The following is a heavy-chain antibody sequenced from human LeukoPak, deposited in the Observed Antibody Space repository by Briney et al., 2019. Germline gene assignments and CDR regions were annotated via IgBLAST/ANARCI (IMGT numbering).Heavy chain of an antibody. D-gene: IGHD3-10*01. Sequence: GGSLRLSCAASGFTFSSYAMHWVRQAPGKERECVAVISYDGSNKFYADSVKGRFTLSRDNSKNTLYLQMNSLRIEDTAVYYCGRGSVGFGELNYWGQGTLVTVSS. J-gene: IGHJ4*02. V-gene: IGHV3-30-3*01. CDR2: ISYDGSNK. CDR3: GRGSVGFGELNY. CDR1: GFTFSSYA.